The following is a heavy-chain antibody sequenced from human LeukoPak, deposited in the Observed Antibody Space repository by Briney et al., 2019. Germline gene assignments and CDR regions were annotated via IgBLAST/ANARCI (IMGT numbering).Heavy chain of an antibody. CDR2: IYYSGST. Sequence: SETLSLTCTVSGGSISSSSYYWGWIRQPPGKGLEWIGSIYYSGSTNYNPSLKSRVTISVDTSKNQFSLKLSSVTAADTAVYYCARAVSNYDSSGYYPHYYYYMDVWGKGTTVTVSS. J-gene: IGHJ6*03. D-gene: IGHD3-22*01. V-gene: IGHV4-39*07. CDR1: GGSISSSSYY. CDR3: ARAVSNYDSSGYYPHYYYYMDV.